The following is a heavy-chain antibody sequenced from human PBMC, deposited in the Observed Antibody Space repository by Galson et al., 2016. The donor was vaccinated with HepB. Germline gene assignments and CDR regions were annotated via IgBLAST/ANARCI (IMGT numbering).Heavy chain of an antibody. D-gene: IGHD3-10*01. CDR3: ARGGGITMNWGVMAGWYDP. J-gene: IGHJ5*02. V-gene: IGHV1-69*06. Sequence: SVKVSCKASGGTFSNFAISWLRQAPGQGLEWMGGIIPLFGATNYAQNFQGRVTITADKSTTTVYMDLSSLRSEDTAVYYCARGGGITMNWGVMAGWYDPWGQGTLVTGSS. CDR2: IIPLFGAT. CDR1: GGTFSNFA.